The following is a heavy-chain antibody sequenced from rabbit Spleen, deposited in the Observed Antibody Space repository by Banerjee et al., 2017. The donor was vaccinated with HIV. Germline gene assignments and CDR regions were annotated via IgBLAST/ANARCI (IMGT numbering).Heavy chain of an antibody. Sequence: QEQLEESGGGLVKPEGSLTLTCKASGFSFSDRDVMCWVRQAPGKGLEWIACINTATGKAVYASWAKGRFTISKTSSTTVTLQMTSLTAADTATYFCVRSITNNDRQNLWGPGTLVTVS. CDR2: INTATGKA. D-gene: IGHD4-1*01. V-gene: IGHV1S45*01. CDR1: GFSFSDRDV. J-gene: IGHJ4*01. CDR3: VRSITNNDRQNL.